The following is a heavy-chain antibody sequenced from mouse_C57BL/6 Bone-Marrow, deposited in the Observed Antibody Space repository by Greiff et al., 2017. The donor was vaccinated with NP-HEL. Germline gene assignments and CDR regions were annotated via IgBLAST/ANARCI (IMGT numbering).Heavy chain of an antibody. Sequence: VQLQQSGAELVKPGASVKLSCKASGYTFTEYTIHWVKQRSGQGLEWIGWFYPGSGSIKYNEKFKDKATLTADKSSSTVYMELSRLTSEDSAVYFCARHGVDYYGSSYLYYAMDYWGQGTSVTVSS. CDR2: FYPGSGSI. V-gene: IGHV1-62-2*01. CDR3: ARHGVDYYGSSYLYYAMDY. J-gene: IGHJ4*01. D-gene: IGHD1-1*01. CDR1: GYTFTEYT.